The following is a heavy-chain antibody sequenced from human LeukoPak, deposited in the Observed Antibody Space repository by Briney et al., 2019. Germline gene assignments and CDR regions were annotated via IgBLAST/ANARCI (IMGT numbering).Heavy chain of an antibody. J-gene: IGHJ6*03. CDR3: ARTQVGFGELLSYMDV. D-gene: IGHD3-10*01. V-gene: IGHV3-30*02. Sequence: GGSLRLSCAASGFTFNSYGMHWVRQAPGKGLGWVAFIQYAGSDKYYTDSVKGRFTISRDNAKNSLYLQMNSLRVEDTAVYYCARTQVGFGELLSYMDVWGKGTTVTISS. CDR1: GFTFNSYG. CDR2: IQYAGSDK.